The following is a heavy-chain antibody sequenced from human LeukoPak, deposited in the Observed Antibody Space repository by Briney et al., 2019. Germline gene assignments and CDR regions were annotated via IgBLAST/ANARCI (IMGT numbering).Heavy chain of an antibody. CDR2: ISGSGGIT. CDR1: GFTFSSYA. V-gene: IGHV3-23*01. Sequence: GGSLRLSCAASGFTFSSYAMSWVRQAPGNGLEWVSAISGSGGITYYADSVKGRFTISRDNSKNTLYLQMNSLRAEDTAVYYCAKTKLRYFDWLFLDYWGQETLVSVS. CDR3: AKTKLRYFDWLFLDY. D-gene: IGHD3-9*01. J-gene: IGHJ4*02.